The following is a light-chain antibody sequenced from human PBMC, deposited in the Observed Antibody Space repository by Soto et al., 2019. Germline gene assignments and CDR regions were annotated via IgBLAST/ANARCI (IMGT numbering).Light chain of an antibody. V-gene: IGLV2-14*03. J-gene: IGLJ1*01. CDR3: NSYRRGGTYV. CDR2: DVS. Sequence: QSALTQAASVSGSPGQSITISCTGTSSDVGGYNYVSWYQQYPGKAPKLMIYDVSSRPSGVSNRFSGPKSDNTASLTISGLQAEDEADYYCNSYRRGGTYVFGTGTKLTVL. CDR1: SSDVGGYNY.